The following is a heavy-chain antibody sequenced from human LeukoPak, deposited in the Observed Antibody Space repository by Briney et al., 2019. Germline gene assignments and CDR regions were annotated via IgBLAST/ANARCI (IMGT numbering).Heavy chain of an antibody. CDR2: ISYDGSNK. CDR3: AKGDFGWFPEWFDP. V-gene: IGHV3-30*18. CDR1: GFTFSSYG. D-gene: IGHD3-9*01. Sequence: GGSLRLSCAASGFTFSSYGMHWVRQAPGKGLEWVAVISYDGSNKYYADSVKGRFTISRDNSKNTLYLQMNSLRAEDTAVYYCAKGDFGWFPEWFDPWGQGTLVTVSS. J-gene: IGHJ5*02.